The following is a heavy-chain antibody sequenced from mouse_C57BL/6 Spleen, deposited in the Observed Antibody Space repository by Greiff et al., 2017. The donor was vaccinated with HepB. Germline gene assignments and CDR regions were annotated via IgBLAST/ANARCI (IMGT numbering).Heavy chain of an antibody. CDR3: ASNSNYAVDWYFDV. Sequence: VQLVESGPGLVQPSQSLSITCTVSGFSLTSYGVHWVRQSPGKGLEWLGVIWSGGSTDYNAAFISRLSISKDNSKSQVFFKMNSLQADDTAIYYCASNSNYAVDWYFDVWGTGTTVTVSS. J-gene: IGHJ1*03. D-gene: IGHD2-5*01. V-gene: IGHV2-2*01. CDR1: GFSLTSYG. CDR2: IWSGGST.